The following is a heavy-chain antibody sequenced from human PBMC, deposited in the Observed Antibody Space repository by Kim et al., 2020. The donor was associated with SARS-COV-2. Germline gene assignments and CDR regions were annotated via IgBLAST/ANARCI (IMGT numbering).Heavy chain of an antibody. CDR3: ARHVGTNLFYNYYGMDV. Sequence: SETLSLTCTVSGGSISSSSYHWGWIRQPPGKGLEWIGSMFYSGSTYYSPSLKSRVTISVDTSNHQFSLKLSSVIAADTAVYYCARHVGTNLFYNYYGMDVWGQGTTVTVSS. CDR1: GGSISSSSYH. CDR2: MFYSGST. D-gene: IGHD2-8*01. V-gene: IGHV4-39*01. J-gene: IGHJ6*02.